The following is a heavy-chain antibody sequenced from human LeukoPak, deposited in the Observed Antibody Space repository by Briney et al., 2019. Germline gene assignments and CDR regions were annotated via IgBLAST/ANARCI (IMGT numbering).Heavy chain of an antibody. D-gene: IGHD2-15*01. CDR1: GFTFSSYA. CDR3: AKGNYKVVAATIDY. J-gene: IGHJ4*02. V-gene: IGHV3-23*01. CDR2: ISGSGGST. Sequence: PGGSLRLSCAASGFTFSSYAMSWVRQAPGKGLEWVSAISGSGGSTYYADSVKGRFTISRDNSKNTLYLQMNSLRAEDTAVYYCAKGNYKVVAATIDYGGQGPLVTVSS.